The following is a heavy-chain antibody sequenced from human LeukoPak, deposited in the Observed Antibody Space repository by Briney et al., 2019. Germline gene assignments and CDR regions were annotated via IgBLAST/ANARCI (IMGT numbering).Heavy chain of an antibody. V-gene: IGHV3-23*01. CDR2: ISGSGGST. J-gene: IGHJ4*02. D-gene: IGHD5-18*01. CDR1: GFTFSSYA. Sequence: GGSLRLSCAASGFTFSSYAMSWVRQAPGKGLEWVSGISGSGGSTYYADSVKGRFTISRDSPKNTLYLQMNSLRAEDTAIYYCAKDPSAGYTPFRDYWGQGTLVTVSS. CDR3: AKDPSAGYTPFRDY.